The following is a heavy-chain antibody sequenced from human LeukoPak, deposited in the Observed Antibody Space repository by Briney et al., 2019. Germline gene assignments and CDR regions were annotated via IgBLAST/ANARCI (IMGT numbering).Heavy chain of an antibody. Sequence: SETLSLTCAVYGGSFSGYYWSWIRQPPGKGLEWIGEINHSGSTNYNPSLKSRVTISIDTSKKQFFLKLSSVTAADTAIYYCARGSGEQFYYYYYMDVWGKGTTVTISS. J-gene: IGHJ6*03. D-gene: IGHD1/OR15-1a*01. CDR3: ARGSGEQFYYYYYMDV. CDR2: INHSGST. CDR1: GGSFSGYY. V-gene: IGHV4-34*01.